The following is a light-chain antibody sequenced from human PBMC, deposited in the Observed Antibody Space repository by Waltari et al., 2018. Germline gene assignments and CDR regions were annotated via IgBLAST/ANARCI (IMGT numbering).Light chain of an antibody. Sequence: HSVVPPPSSASGTPGQSVILSSSRRSSNIGSNTVHWFQQLPGTAPKLLIFFNNQRPSGVPDRFSGSKSGTSASLAISGLRSEDEAHYYCAVWDDSLNGWVFGGGTKLTVL. V-gene: IGLV1-44*01. J-gene: IGLJ3*02. CDR1: SSNIGSNT. CDR2: FNN. CDR3: AVWDDSLNGWV.